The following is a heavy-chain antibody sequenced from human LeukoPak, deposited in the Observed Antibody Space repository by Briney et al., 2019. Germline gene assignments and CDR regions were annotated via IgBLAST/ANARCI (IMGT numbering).Heavy chain of an antibody. CDR1: GFTFSSYA. V-gene: IGHV3-23*01. Sequence: GGSLRLSCAASGFTFSSYAMSWVRQAPGKGLEWVSAISGSGGSTYYADSVKGRFTISRDNSKNTLYLQMNSLRAEDTAVYYCATSIAAARVDYNWFDPWGQEPLVTVSS. CDR2: ISGSGGST. D-gene: IGHD6-13*01. J-gene: IGHJ5*02. CDR3: ATSIAAARVDYNWFDP.